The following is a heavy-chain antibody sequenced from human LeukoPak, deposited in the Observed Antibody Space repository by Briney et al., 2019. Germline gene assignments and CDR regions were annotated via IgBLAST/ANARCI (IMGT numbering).Heavy chain of an antibody. V-gene: IGHV3-7*01. Sequence: GGSLRLSCAASGFTFSSYSMNWVRQAPGKGLEWVANIKLGGSEKTYVDSVKGRFTISRDDAKDSLYLQMNSLRTEDTAVYYCTKVQDYFGSADYYYAMDVWGQGTTVIVSS. D-gene: IGHD3-10*01. CDR3: TKVQDYFGSADYYYAMDV. J-gene: IGHJ6*02. CDR1: GFTFSSYS. CDR2: IKLGGSEK.